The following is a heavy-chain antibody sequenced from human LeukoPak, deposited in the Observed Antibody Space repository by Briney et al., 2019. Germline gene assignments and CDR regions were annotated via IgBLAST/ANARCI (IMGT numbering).Heavy chain of an antibody. V-gene: IGHV3-23*01. Sequence: GGSLRLSCAASGFTFSSYAMSWVRQAPGKGLEWVSAISGSGGSTYYADSVKGRFTIFRDNSKNTLYLQMNSLRVEDTAVYYCAKDSGFTVVVTSFDYWGQGTLVTVSS. CDR2: ISGSGGST. D-gene: IGHD3-22*01. J-gene: IGHJ4*02. CDR3: AKDSGFTVVVTSFDY. CDR1: GFTFSSYA.